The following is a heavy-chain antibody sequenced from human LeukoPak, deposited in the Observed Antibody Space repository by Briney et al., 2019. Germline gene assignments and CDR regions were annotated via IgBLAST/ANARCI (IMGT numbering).Heavy chain of an antibody. CDR2: ISSSSSSI. Sequence: GGSLRLSCAASGFTFSTYNMNWVRQAPGKGLEGVSYISSSSSSIYYADSVKGRFTISRDNGKNSLYLQMNSLRDEDTAVYYCARGRDRDDRTSNLDYWGQGTLVTVSS. CDR1: GFTFSTYN. D-gene: IGHD3-22*01. J-gene: IGHJ4*02. CDR3: ARGRDRDDRTSNLDY. V-gene: IGHV3-48*02.